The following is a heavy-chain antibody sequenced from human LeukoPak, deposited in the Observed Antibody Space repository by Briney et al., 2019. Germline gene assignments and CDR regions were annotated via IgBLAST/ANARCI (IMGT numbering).Heavy chain of an antibody. CDR1: GFTFSRYT. CDR2: ISSSSSYI. D-gene: IGHD6-6*01. V-gene: IGHV3-21*01. J-gene: IGHJ4*02. Sequence: GGSLRVSCAASGFTFSRYTINWVRQAPGKGLEWVSSISSSSSYIYYADSVEGRFTISRDNAKNSLYLQMNSLRAEDTAVYYCARDLGVYSSSSYFDYWGQGTLVTVSS. CDR3: ARDLGVYSSSSYFDY.